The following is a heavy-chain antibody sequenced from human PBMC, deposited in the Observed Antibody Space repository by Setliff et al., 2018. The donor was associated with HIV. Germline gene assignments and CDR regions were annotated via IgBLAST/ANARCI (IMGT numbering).Heavy chain of an antibody. CDR2: ISGSGANT. V-gene: IGHV3-23*01. J-gene: IGHJ1*01. D-gene: IGHD3-10*01. CDR3: AQAQTSVSGSYYQYLQH. Sequence: PSETLSLTCAVSGYSISSGYYWGWIRQPPGKGLEWVSAISGSGANTYYADSVKGRFTISRDNSKNTLYLQMNSLRAEDTAVYYCAQAQTSVSGSYYQYLQHWGQGTLVTVSS. CDR1: GYSISSGYY.